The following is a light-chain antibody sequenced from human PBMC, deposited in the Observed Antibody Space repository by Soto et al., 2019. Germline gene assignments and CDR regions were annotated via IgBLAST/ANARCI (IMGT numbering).Light chain of an antibody. CDR2: DTF. CDR3: QQDHAYPWT. V-gene: IGKV1-17*01. CDR1: QGIAND. J-gene: IGKJ1*01. Sequence: DIQMTQSPSSLSASVGARVTITCRASQGIANDLAWYQQRPGKAPERLIYDTFTLASGVPSRFSGSGSGAEFTLTIASLQPEDIATYYCQQDHAYPWTFGQGTKVELK.